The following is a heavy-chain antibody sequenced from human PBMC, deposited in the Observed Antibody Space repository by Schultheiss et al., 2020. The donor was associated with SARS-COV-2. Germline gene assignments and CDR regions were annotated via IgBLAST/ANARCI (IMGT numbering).Heavy chain of an antibody. CDR2: ISSSGSTI. D-gene: IGHD6-19*01. Sequence: GGSLRLSCAASGFTFSSYEMNWVRQAPGKGLEWVSYISSSGSTIYYADSVKGRFTISRDNAKNSLYLQMNSLRAEDTAVYYCAKRIAVAGRGPAEYFQHWGQGTLVTVSS. CDR1: GFTFSSYE. CDR3: AKRIAVAGRGPAEYFQH. V-gene: IGHV3-48*03. J-gene: IGHJ1*01.